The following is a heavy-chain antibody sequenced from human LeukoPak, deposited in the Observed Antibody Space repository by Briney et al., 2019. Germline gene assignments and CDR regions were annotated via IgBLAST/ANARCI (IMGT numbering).Heavy chain of an antibody. Sequence: SETLSLTCTVSGGSVSSGSYYWSWIRQPPGKGLEWIGYIYYSGSTNYNPSLKSRVTISVDTSKNQFSLKLSSVTAADTAVYYCARDRGSGSYNYFDYWGLGTLVTVSS. CDR1: GGSVSSGSYY. CDR3: ARDRGSGSYNYFDY. J-gene: IGHJ4*02. CDR2: IYYSGST. V-gene: IGHV4-61*01. D-gene: IGHD3-10*01.